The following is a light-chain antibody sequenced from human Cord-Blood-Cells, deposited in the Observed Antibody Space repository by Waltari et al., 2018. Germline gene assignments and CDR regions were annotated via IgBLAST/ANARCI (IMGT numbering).Light chain of an antibody. CDR1: QSVSSSY. J-gene: IGKJ1*01. Sequence: EIVLTRSPGTLPLSPGERATLSCRASQSVSSSYLAWYQQKPGQAPRLLIYGASSRATGIPDRFSGSGSGTDFTLTISRLEPEDFAVYYCQQYGSSSWTFGQGTKVEIK. CDR2: GAS. CDR3: QQYGSSSWT. V-gene: IGKV3-20*01.